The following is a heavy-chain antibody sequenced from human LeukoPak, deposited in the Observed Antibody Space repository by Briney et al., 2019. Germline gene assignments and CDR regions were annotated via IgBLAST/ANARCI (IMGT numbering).Heavy chain of an antibody. V-gene: IGHV1-18*01. CDR1: GYTFTSYG. Sequence: ASVKVSCKASGYTFTSYGISWVRQAPGQGLEWMGWISAYNGNTNYAQKLQGRVTMTTDTSTSTAYMELRSLRSDDTALYYCAREGEGYQLLPPFDYWGQGTLVTVSS. CDR2: ISAYNGNT. D-gene: IGHD2-2*01. J-gene: IGHJ4*02. CDR3: AREGEGYQLLPPFDY.